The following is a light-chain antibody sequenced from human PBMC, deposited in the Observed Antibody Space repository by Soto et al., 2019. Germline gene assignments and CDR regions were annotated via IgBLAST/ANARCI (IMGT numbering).Light chain of an antibody. CDR1: QGISTY. J-gene: IGKJ2*01. Sequence: AIRMTQSPSSFSASTGDRVTITCRASQGISTYLAWYQQKPGKAPTLLIYVASTLQGGVPSRFSGSGSGTDFTLTINCLQSEDFASYYCQQYYSYPHTFGQGTELEIK. CDR3: QQYYSYPHT. V-gene: IGKV1-8*01. CDR2: VAS.